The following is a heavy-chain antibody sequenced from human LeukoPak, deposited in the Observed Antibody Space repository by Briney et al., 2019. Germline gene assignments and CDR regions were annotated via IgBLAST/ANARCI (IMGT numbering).Heavy chain of an antibody. CDR3: VKDIMGSTDYYYGLDV. V-gene: IGHV3-64D*09. CDR1: GFSFSNYD. D-gene: IGHD3-10*01. CDR2: ISSNGGST. J-gene: IGHJ6*02. Sequence: GGSLRLSCSASGFSFSNYDMHWVRQAPGKGLEYVSAISSNGGSTYYADSVKGRLTISRDNSKNTLYLHMSSLRPEDTAVYFSVKDIMGSTDYYYGLDVWGQGTTVTVSS.